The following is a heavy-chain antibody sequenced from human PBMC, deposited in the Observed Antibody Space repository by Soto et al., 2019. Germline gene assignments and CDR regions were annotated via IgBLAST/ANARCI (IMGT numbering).Heavy chain of an antibody. D-gene: IGHD2-2*01. CDR1: GYTFTSYG. V-gene: IGHV1-18*01. Sequence: VASVKVSCKASGYTFTSYGISWVRQAPGQGLEWMGWISAYNGNTNYAQKLQGRVTMTTDTSTSTAYMELRSLRSDDTAVYYCARDRLVVPAAINYYYYGMDVWGQGTTVTVSS. CDR3: ARDRLVVPAAINYYYYGMDV. J-gene: IGHJ6*02. CDR2: ISAYNGNT.